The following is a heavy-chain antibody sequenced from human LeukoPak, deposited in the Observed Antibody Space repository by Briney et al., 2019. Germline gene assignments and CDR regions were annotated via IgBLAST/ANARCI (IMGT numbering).Heavy chain of an antibody. CDR2: IKQDGSEK. CDR1: GFTFSSYW. V-gene: IGHV3-7*03. CDR3: ARDHAAMVYYYYYGMDV. Sequence: GGSLRLSCAASGFTFSSYWMSWVRQAPGKGLEWVANIKQDGSEKYYVDSVKGRFTISRDNAKSSLYLQMNSLRAEDTAVYYCARDHAAMVYYYYYGMDVWGQGTTVTVSS. D-gene: IGHD5-18*01. J-gene: IGHJ6*02.